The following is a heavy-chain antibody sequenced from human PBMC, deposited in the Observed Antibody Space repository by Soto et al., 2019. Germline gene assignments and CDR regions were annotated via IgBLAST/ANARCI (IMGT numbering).Heavy chain of an antibody. J-gene: IGHJ4*02. CDR3: AKGTAAGPLGY. D-gene: IGHD6-13*01. Sequence: QVQLQESGAGLVKPSGTLSPTCAVSGGSISTSNWWIWVRQPPGKGLEWIGAIYHTGSTNYNPSLKSRVTISVDKSKNQFSLKLSSVTAADTVVYYWAKGTAAGPLGYWGQGSLVTVSS. CDR1: GGSISTSNW. V-gene: IGHV4-4*02. CDR2: IYHTGST.